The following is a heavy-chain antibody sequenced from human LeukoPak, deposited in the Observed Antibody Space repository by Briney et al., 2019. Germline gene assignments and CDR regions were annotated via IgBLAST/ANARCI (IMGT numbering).Heavy chain of an antibody. V-gene: IGHV3-11*04. Sequence: GGSLRLSCAASGFTFSDYYMSWIRQAPGKGLEWASYISSSGSTIYYADSVKGRFTISRDNAKNSLYLQINSLRAEDTAVYCCARSIVVVPAAKRQWFDPWGQGTLVTVSS. J-gene: IGHJ5*02. CDR3: ARSIVVVPAAKRQWFDP. D-gene: IGHD2-2*01. CDR2: ISSSGSTI. CDR1: GFTFSDYY.